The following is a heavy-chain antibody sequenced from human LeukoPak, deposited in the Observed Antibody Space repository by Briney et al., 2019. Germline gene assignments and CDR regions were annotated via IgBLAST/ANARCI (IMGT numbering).Heavy chain of an antibody. CDR1: GFTFSSYA. V-gene: IGHV3-23*01. CDR2: ISGSGGST. CDR3: AKGLDPVAYYGMDV. Sequence: SGGSLRLSCAASGFTFSSYAMSWVRQAPGKGLEWVSAISGSGGSTYYADSVKGRFTISRDSSKNTLYLQMNSLRAEDTAVYYCAKGLDPVAYYGMDVWGQGTTVTVSS. J-gene: IGHJ6*02. D-gene: IGHD6-6*01.